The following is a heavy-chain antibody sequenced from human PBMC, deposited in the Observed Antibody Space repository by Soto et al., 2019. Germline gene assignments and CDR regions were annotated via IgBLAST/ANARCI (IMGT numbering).Heavy chain of an antibody. CDR3: ARDPEGRLRFTSDY. J-gene: IGHJ4*02. V-gene: IGHV1-3*01. Sequence: QVQLVQSGAEVKKPGASVKVSCKASGYTFTSYAMHWVRQAPGQSLEWMGWINAGNGNTKYSQKFQGRVTITRDTAARTAYMELSSLRSEDTAVYYCARDPEGRLRFTSDYWGQGTPVTVSS. CDR1: GYTFTSYA. CDR2: INAGNGNT. D-gene: IGHD5-12*01.